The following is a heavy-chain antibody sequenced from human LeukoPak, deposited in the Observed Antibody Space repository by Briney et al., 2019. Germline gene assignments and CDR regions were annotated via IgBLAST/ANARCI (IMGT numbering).Heavy chain of an antibody. J-gene: IGHJ5*02. CDR1: GGSFSGYY. CDR2: INHSGST. CDR3: ASTPAYYYDSSGRWFDP. D-gene: IGHD3-22*01. V-gene: IGHV4-34*01. Sequence: RSSETLSLTCAVYGGSFSGYYWSWIRQPPGKGLEWIGEINHSGSTNYNPSLKSRVTISVDTSKNQFSLKLSSVTAADTAVYYCASTPAYYYDSSGRWFDPWGQGTLVTVSS.